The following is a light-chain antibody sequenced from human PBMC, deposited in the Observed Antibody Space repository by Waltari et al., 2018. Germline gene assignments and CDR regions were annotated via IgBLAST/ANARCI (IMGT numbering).Light chain of an antibody. V-gene: IGKV3-11*01. CDR3: QQRSDRPPVS. CDR2: DAS. J-gene: IGKJ2*03. CDR1: QTVGTF. Sequence: EIVLTQSPATLSLFPGDRATLSCRASQTVGTFLAWYQQKPGQAPWLLIYDASNRATGIPARFSGSGSGTDFTLTISSLEPGDSAVYYCQQRSDRPPVSFGQGTKLEIK.